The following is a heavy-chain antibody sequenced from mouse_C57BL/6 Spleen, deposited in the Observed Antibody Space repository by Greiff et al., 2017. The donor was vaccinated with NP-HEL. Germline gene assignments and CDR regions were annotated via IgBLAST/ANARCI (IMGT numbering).Heavy chain of an antibody. J-gene: IGHJ4*01. V-gene: IGHV5-12*01. Sequence: EVKLMESGGGLVQPGGSLKLSCAASGFTFSDYYMYWVRQTPEKRLEWVAYISNGGGSTYYPDTVKGRFTISRDNAKNTLYLQMSRLKSEDTAMYYCARHGGSSYAMDYWGQGTSVTVSS. CDR1: GFTFSDYY. D-gene: IGHD1-1*01. CDR3: ARHGGSSYAMDY. CDR2: ISNGGGST.